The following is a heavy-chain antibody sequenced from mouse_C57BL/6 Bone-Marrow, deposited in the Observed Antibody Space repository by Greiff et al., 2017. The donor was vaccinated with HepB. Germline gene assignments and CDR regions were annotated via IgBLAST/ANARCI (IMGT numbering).Heavy chain of an antibody. V-gene: IGHV1-26*01. CDR3: ARCHGFDY. CDR2: INPNNGGT. Sequence: VQLQQSGPELVKPGASVKISCKASGYTFTDYYMNWVKQSHGKSLEWIGDINPNNGGTSYNQKFKGKATLTVDTSSRTAYMELLSLTSEDSAVYYCARCHGFDYWGKGTTLTVSS. J-gene: IGHJ2*01. D-gene: IGHD6-1*01. CDR1: GYTFTDYY.